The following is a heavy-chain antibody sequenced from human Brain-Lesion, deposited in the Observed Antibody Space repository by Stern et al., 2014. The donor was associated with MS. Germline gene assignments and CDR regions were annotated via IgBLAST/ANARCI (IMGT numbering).Heavy chain of an antibody. V-gene: IGHV1-24*01. CDR1: GYTLTELS. D-gene: IGHD1-26*01. Sequence: DQLVESGAGVKKPGASVKVSCKVSGYTLTELSMHWVRQAPRKGLEWMGGFDPEDGETTYAQTFQGRVTTTEDTSTNHPYMELSSLRSEDTAVYYCATRSPGAGGNYYRHFDYWGQGTLVTVSS. CDR3: ATRSPGAGGNYYRHFDY. CDR2: FDPEDGET. J-gene: IGHJ4*02.